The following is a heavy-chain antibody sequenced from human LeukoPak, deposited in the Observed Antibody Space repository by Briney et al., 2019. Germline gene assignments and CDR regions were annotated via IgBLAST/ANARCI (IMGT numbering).Heavy chain of an antibody. V-gene: IGHV3-43*02. Sequence: PGGSLRLSCAASGFTFDDYAMHWVRQAPGKGLEWVSLISGDGGSTYYADSVKGRFTISRDNSKNSLYLQMNSLRTEDTALYYCAKDRYCTNGVCHTDAFDTWGQGTMVTVSS. CDR1: GFTFDDYA. CDR3: AKDRYCTNGVCHTDAFDT. J-gene: IGHJ3*02. CDR2: ISGDGGST. D-gene: IGHD2-8*01.